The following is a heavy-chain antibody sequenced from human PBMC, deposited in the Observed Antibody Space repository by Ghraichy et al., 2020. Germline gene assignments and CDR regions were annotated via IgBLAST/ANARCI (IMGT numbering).Heavy chain of an antibody. J-gene: IGHJ4*02. D-gene: IGHD3-3*01. CDR2: IGGSDGIT. V-gene: IGHV3-23*01. CDR1: GFTFSSYA. CDR3: TRSDLKTNTWSLFDY. Sequence: GGSLRLSCEASGFTFSSYAMTWVRQAPGKGLEWVSNIGGSDGITFQTDSVKGRFTISRDNSKNTLYLQMNSLRAEDTAIYYCTRSDLKTNTWSLFDYWGQGTLVTVSS.